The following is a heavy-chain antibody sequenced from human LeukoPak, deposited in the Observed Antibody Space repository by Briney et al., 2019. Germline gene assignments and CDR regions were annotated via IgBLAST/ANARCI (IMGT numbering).Heavy chain of an antibody. Sequence: SETLSLTCAVYGESFSGYYWSWIRQPPGKGLEWIGEINHSGSTDYNPSLKSRVTISVDTSKNQFSLKLSSVTAADTAVYYCARKKRDGYKYWGQGTLVTVSS. CDR1: GESFSGYY. J-gene: IGHJ4*02. V-gene: IGHV4-34*01. CDR3: ARKKRDGYKY. CDR2: INHSGST. D-gene: IGHD5-24*01.